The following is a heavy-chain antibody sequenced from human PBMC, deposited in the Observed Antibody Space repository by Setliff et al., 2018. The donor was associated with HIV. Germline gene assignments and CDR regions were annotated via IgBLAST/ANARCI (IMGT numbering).Heavy chain of an antibody. Sequence: SETLSLTCTVSGGSISSYYWSWIRQPPGKGLEWIGYIYTSGSTNYNPSLKSRVTISADTSKNQFSLKLSSVTAADTAVYYCASLLYYYGSGAGYYMDVWGKGTTVTVSS. CDR3: ASLLYYYGSGAGYYMDV. CDR1: GGSISSYY. J-gene: IGHJ6*03. D-gene: IGHD3-10*01. V-gene: IGHV4-4*08. CDR2: IYTSGST.